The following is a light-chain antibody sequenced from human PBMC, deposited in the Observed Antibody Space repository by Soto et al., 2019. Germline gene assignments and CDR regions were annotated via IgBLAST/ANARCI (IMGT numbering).Light chain of an antibody. J-gene: IGKJ4*01. V-gene: IGKV3-11*01. CDR3: QQYGSSLVT. CDR1: QSVTSY. Sequence: EIVLTQSPATLSLSPGERATLSCRASQSVTSYLASYQQKPGQAPRLLIYDASNRATGIPARFSGSGSGTDFTLTISSLEPEDFAVYYCQQYGSSLVTFGGGTKVDIK. CDR2: DAS.